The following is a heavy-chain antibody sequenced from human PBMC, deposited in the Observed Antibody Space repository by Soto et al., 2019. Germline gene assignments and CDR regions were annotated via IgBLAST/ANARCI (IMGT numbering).Heavy chain of an antibody. CDR1: GYTFTSYA. V-gene: IGHV1-3*01. D-gene: IGHD3-10*01. CDR2: INAGNGNT. CDR3: ARRFGLDAFDI. J-gene: IGHJ3*02. Sequence: GASVKVSCKASGYTFTSYAMHWVRQAPGQRLEWMGWINAGNGNTKYSQKFQGRVTITRDTSASTVYMELSSLRSEDTAVYYCARRFGLDAFDIWGQGTMVTVSS.